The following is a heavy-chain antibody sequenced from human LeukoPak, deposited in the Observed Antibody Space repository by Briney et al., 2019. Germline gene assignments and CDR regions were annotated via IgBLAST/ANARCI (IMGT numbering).Heavy chain of an antibody. CDR3: ARICSSTSCPTDY. CDR1: GGTFSSYA. CDR2: IIPIFGTA. V-gene: IGHV1-69*13. Sequence: SVKVSYKASGGTFSSYAISWVRQAPGQGLEWMGGIIPIFGTANYAQKFQGRVTVTADESTSIAYMELSSLRSEDTAVYYCARICSSTSCPTDYWGQGTLVTVSS. J-gene: IGHJ4*02. D-gene: IGHD2-2*01.